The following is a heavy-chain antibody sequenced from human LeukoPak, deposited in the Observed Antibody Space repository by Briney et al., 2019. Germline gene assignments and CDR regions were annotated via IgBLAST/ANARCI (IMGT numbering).Heavy chain of an antibody. J-gene: IGHJ3*02. Sequence: GASVKVSCKASGYTFTGYYMHWVRQAPGQGLEWMGWINPNSGDTNYAQKFQGRVTMTRDTSISTAYMELSRLRSDDTAVYYCARDRPKTTVTTLFFRGANAFDIWGQGTMVTVSS. CDR2: INPNSGDT. V-gene: IGHV1-2*02. CDR1: GYTFTGYY. D-gene: IGHD4-17*01. CDR3: ARDRPKTTVTTLFFRGANAFDI.